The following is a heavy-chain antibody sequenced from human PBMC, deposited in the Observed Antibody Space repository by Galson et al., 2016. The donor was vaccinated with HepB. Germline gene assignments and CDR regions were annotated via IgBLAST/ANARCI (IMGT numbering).Heavy chain of an antibody. J-gene: IGHJ2*01. V-gene: IGHV3-66*02. Sequence: SLRLSCAASGFVVSTKYMSWVRQAPGKGLEWVAVIYSGGSAYYADSVKGRFTISRDISKNMVDLQMNNLRAEDTAVYYCAGEKGYLTNWFFDLWGRGTLFTVSS. CDR3: AGEKGYLTNWFFDL. D-gene: IGHD3-16*02. CDR2: IYSGGSA. CDR1: GFVVSTKY.